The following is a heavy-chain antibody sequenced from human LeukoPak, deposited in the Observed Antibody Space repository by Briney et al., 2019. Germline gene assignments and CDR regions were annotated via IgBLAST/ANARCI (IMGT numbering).Heavy chain of an antibody. V-gene: IGHV4-59*01. Sequence: SETLSLTCTVSGGSISSYYWSWIRQPPGKGLEWIGYIYYSGSTNYNPSLKSRVTISVDTSKNQFSLKLSSVTAADTAVYYCAREFDDYGDHGDAIDIWGQGTMVTVSS. CDR2: IYYSGST. CDR3: AREFDDYGDHGDAIDI. D-gene: IGHD4-17*01. CDR1: GGSISSYY. J-gene: IGHJ3*02.